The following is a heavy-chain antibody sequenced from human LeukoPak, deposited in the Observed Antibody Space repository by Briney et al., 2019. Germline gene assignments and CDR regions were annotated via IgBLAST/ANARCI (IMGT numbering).Heavy chain of an antibody. CDR2: ISSSGGST. V-gene: IGHV3-23*01. CDR1: GFTFSSYA. D-gene: IGHD5-18*01. J-gene: IGHJ6*02. CDR3: AKETYSTIYYYYYYGMDV. Sequence: GGSLRLSCAASGFTFSSYAMSWVRQAPGKGLEWVSAISSSGGSTYYADSVKGRFTISRDNSKNTLYLQMNSLRAEDTAVYYCAKETYSTIYYYYYYGMDVWGQGTTVTVSS.